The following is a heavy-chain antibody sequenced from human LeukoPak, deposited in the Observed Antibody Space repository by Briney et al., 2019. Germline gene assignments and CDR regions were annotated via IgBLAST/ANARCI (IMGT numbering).Heavy chain of an antibody. D-gene: IGHD2-15*01. CDR1: GFTFSSYT. J-gene: IGHJ6*02. CDR2: ITGSSSYI. CDR3: ARDLGYCSGGSCYYYGMDV. V-gene: IGHV3-21*01. Sequence: PGGSLRLSCAASGFTFSSYTMSWVRQAPGKGLEWVSSITGSSSYIYYADSVRGRFTISRDSAKNSVYLQMNSLRAEDTAVYYCARDLGYCSGGSCYYYGMDVGGQGTTVTVSS.